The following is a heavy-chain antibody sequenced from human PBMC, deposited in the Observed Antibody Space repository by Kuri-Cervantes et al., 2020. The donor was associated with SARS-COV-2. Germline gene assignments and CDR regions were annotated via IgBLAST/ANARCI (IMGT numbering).Heavy chain of an antibody. CDR2: IIPIFGTA. D-gene: IGHD3-10*01. CDR1: GGTFSSYA. Sequence: SVKVSCKASGGTFSSYAISWVRQAPGQGLEWMGGIIPIFGTANYAQKFQGRVTITADESTSTAYMELSSLRSEDTAVYYCANEVRGAHFFDYWGQGTLVNVSS. J-gene: IGHJ4*02. CDR3: ANEVRGAHFFDY. V-gene: IGHV1-69*13.